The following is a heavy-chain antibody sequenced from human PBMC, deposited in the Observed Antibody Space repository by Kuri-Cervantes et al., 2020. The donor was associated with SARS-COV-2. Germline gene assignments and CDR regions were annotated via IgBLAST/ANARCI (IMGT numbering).Heavy chain of an antibody. J-gene: IGHJ2*01. CDR3: ARDWAAAGSGDMWYFDL. CDR1: GFTFSDHY. D-gene: IGHD6-13*01. Sequence: GESLKISCAASGFTFSDHYTDWARQAPGKGLEWVGRTRNKANSYTTEYAASVKGRFTISRDDSKNSLYLQMNSLKTEDTAVYYCARDWAAAGSGDMWYFDLWGRGTLVTVSS. CDR2: TRNKANSYTT. V-gene: IGHV3-72*01.